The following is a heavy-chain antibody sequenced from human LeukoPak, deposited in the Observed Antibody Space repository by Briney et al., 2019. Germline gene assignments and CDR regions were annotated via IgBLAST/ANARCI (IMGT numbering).Heavy chain of an antibody. CDR2: ISSSSSTI. Sequence: GGSLRLSCAASGFTFSSYSMNWVRQAPGKGLEWVSYISSSSSTIYYADSVKGRFTISRDNSKNTLYLQMSSLRAEDTAVYYCAKDRDYFDYWGQGTLVTVSS. D-gene: IGHD3-10*01. CDR1: GFTFSSYS. V-gene: IGHV3-48*01. CDR3: AKDRDYFDY. J-gene: IGHJ4*02.